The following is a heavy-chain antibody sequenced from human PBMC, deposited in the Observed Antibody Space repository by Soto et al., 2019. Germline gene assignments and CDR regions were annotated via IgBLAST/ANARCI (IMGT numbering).Heavy chain of an antibody. CDR1: GYTFIRYG. Sequence: QVQLAQSANEVKKPGASVRVSCKAAGYTFIRYGIAWVRQAPGQGLEWMGWISPYNDYTVYAQKFKGRVSMTADRATRTVNMNLRGLKSDDTAVYYCARGGYYDNSWGKLSHYGLDVWGQGTSVSVSS. D-gene: IGHD3-16*01. J-gene: IGHJ6*02. V-gene: IGHV1-18*01. CDR3: ARGGYYDNSWGKLSHYGLDV. CDR2: ISPYNDYT.